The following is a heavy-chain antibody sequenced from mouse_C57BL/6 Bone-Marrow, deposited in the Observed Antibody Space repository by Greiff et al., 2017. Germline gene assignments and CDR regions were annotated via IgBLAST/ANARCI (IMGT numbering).Heavy chain of an antibody. D-gene: IGHD1-1*01. Sequence: VQLQQSGAELVKPGASVKMSCKASGYTFTTYPIEWMKQNHGKSLEWIGNFHPYNDDTKYNEKFKGKATLTVEKSSSTVYLGLSRLTSADSAVCYSERRGRGGYFDVWGTGTTVTVSS. CDR2: FHPYNDDT. V-gene: IGHV1-47*01. J-gene: IGHJ1*03. CDR1: GYTFTTYP. CDR3: ERRGRGGYFDV.